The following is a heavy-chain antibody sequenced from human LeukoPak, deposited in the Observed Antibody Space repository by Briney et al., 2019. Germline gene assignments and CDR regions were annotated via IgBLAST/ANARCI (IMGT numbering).Heavy chain of an antibody. CDR2: MNPNSGGT. J-gene: IGHJ4*02. CDR1: GYTFTSYD. CDR3: ARDYKSLSRIAAAGTYDY. V-gene: IGHV1-2*02. D-gene: IGHD6-13*01. Sequence: ASVKVSCKASGYTFTSYDINWVRQATGQGLEWMGWMNPNSGGTNYAQKFQGRVTMTRDTSISTAYMELSRLRSDDTAVYYCARDYKSLSRIAAAGTYDYWGQGTLVTVSS.